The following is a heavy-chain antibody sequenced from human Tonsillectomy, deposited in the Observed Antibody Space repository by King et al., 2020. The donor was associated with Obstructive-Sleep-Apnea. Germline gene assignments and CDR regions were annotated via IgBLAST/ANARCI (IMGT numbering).Heavy chain of an antibody. CDR2: MYYSGST. D-gene: IGHD5-24*01. Sequence: QLQESGPGLVKPSETLSLTSTVSGGSITSYYWSWIRQPPGKGLEWIGYMYYSGSTNYNPSLKSRVTESVDTSKNQFSLKLSSVTAADTAVYYCARVFRGGHNHPIGWGAGGQGTTAPVPS. CDR3: ARVFRGGHNHPIGWGA. J-gene: IGHJ6*02. V-gene: IGHV4-59*01. CDR1: GGSITSYY.